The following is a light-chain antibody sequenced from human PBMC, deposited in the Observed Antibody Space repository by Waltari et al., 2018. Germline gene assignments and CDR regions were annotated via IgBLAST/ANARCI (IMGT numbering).Light chain of an antibody. CDR2: KVS. V-gene: IGKV2-30*02. J-gene: IGKJ2*01. CDR3: LQSSQWPYA. CDR1: QSLVQRDGNIF. Sequence: DVVMTQSPLSLAVTLGQPASISCWSSQSLVQRDGNIFLNWFHLRPGQSPRRLIYKVSNRESGVPDRFSGSGSGTDFTLKISRVEAEDVGIYYCLQSSQWPYAFGQGTKLEIK.